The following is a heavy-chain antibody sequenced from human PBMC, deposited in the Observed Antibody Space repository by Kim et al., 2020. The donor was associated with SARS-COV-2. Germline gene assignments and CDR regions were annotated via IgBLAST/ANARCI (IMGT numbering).Heavy chain of an antibody. J-gene: IGHJ4*02. CDR3: ARDLHNSWCIDH. CDR1: GYVFITSH. D-gene: IGHD1-1*01. Sequence: ASVKVSCKASGYVFITSHIHWVRQAPGQGLEWMGIFTPSSGYTAYAQKFQGRVTMAGDTSTSTAYMELSSLRSEDTAVYYCARDLHNSWCIDHWGQGTLVTVYS. V-gene: IGHV1-46*01. CDR2: FTPSSGYT.